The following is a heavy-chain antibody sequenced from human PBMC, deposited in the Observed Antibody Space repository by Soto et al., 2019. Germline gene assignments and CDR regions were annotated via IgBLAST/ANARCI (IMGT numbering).Heavy chain of an antibody. D-gene: IGHD4-4*01. CDR3: AKSPVTTVSPTDYYSYGMDV. Sequence: VGSLRLSCAASGFTFSSYAMSWVRQAPGKGLEWVSGTSGSGDITYYADSVKGRLTISRDNSKNTLYLQMNRLRADDTAVYYCAKSPVTTVSPTDYYSYGMDVWGQGTTVTVSS. J-gene: IGHJ6*02. CDR1: GFTFSSYA. CDR2: TSGSGDIT. V-gene: IGHV3-23*01.